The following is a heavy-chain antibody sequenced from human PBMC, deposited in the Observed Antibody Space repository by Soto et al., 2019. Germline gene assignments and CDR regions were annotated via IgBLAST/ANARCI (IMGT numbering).Heavy chain of an antibody. CDR1: GGSIRSYC. Sequence: PSETLSLTCTVSGGSIRSYCWTWIRQPPGEGLEWIGYIYYSGSTNYNPSLKSRVTISVDTSKNQFSLKLSSVTAADTAVYYCARLRYCSSTSCGGRGYYYYMDVWGKGTTVTVSS. CDR3: ARLRYCSSTSCGGRGYYYYMDV. J-gene: IGHJ6*03. CDR2: IYYSGST. V-gene: IGHV4-59*08. D-gene: IGHD2-2*01.